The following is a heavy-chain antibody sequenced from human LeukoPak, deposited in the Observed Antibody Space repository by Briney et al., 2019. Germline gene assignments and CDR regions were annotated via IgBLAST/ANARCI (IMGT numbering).Heavy chain of an antibody. CDR2: IIPIFGTA. J-gene: IGHJ4*02. D-gene: IGHD5-24*01. CDR3: VRDRGDGYPVVQFDY. V-gene: IGHV1-69*13. Sequence: ASVKVSCKASGGTFSSYAISWVRQAPGQGLEWMGGIIPIFGTANYAQKFQGRVTITADESTSTAYMELSSLRSEDTAVYYCVRDRGDGYPVVQFDYWGQGTLVTVSS. CDR1: GGTFSSYA.